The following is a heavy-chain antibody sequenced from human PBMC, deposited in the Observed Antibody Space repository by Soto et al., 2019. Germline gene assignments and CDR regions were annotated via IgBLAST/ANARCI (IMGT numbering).Heavy chain of an antibody. V-gene: IGHV1-2*04. CDR1: GYTFTGYY. D-gene: IGHD4-17*01. CDR2: INPNSGGT. J-gene: IGHJ4*02. CDR3: GRDPNDMREYGDYVFDY. Sequence: ASVKVSCKASGYTFTGYYMHWVRQAPGQGLEWMGWINPNSGGTNYAQKFQGWVTMTRDTSISTAYMELSRLRSDDTAVYYCGRDPNDMREYGDYVFDYWGQGTLVTVSS.